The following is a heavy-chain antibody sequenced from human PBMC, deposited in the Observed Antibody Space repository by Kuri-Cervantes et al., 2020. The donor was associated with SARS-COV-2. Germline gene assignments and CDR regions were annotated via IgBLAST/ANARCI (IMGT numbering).Heavy chain of an antibody. CDR3: ATRYGHSFAYGY. D-gene: IGHD3-16*01. J-gene: IGHJ4*02. Sequence: GGSLRLSSKGAGYIFTSYWIGWVRQMPGKGLEWMGRIDPSDSETNYSPSFEGHVTMSVDKSINTAYLQWSSLKASDTAMYYCATRYGHSFAYGYWGQGSLVTVSS. CDR2: IDPSDSET. V-gene: IGHV5-10-1*01. CDR1: GYIFTSYW.